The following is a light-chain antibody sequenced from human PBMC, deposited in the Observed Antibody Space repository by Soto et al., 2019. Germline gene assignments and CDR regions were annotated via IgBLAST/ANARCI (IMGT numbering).Light chain of an antibody. J-gene: IGLJ2*01. V-gene: IGLV2-14*03. CDR2: DVS. CDR3: SSYTTSSSFVL. CDR1: SSDVGGYNY. Sequence: QSALTQPASVSGSPGQSITMSCTGTSSDVGGYNYVTWYQQHPGKAPKLMIYDVSNRPSGVSSRFSGSKSGNTASLTISGLQAEDEANYYCSSYTTSSSFVLFGGGTKRTVL.